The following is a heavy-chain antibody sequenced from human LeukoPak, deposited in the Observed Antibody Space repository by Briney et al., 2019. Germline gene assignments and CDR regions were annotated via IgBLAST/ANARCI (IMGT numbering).Heavy chain of an antibody. V-gene: IGHV4-34*01. D-gene: IGHD2-21*02. J-gene: IGHJ6*02. CDR1: GGSFSGYY. CDR2: INHSGST. Sequence: SETLSLTCAVYGGSFSGYYWSWIRQPPGKGLEWIGEINHSGSTNYNPSLKSRVTISVDTSKNQFSLKLSPVTAADTAVYYCARVGGAYCGGDCYSKRYYYYGMDVWGQGTTVTVSS. CDR3: ARVGGAYCGGDCYSKRYYYYGMDV.